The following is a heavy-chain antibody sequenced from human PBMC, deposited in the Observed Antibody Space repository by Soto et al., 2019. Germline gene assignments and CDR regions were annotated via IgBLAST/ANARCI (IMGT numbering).Heavy chain of an antibody. J-gene: IGHJ4*02. D-gene: IGHD1-26*01. CDR2: IDSDGNST. V-gene: IGHV3-74*03. Sequence: PGGSLRLSCAASGFTFSSYWMHWVRQVPGKGLVWVSHIDSDGNSTTYADSVKGRFTISRDNAKNTVYLQMNSLRAEDTAMYYCVRDAVGVGIDYWGLGTPVTVSS. CDR3: VRDAVGVGIDY. CDR1: GFTFSSYW.